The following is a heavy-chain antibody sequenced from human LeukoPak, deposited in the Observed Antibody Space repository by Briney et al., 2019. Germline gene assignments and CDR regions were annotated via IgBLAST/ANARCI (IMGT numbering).Heavy chain of an antibody. D-gene: IGHD3-22*01. J-gene: IGHJ4*02. V-gene: IGHV1-46*01. CDR1: GYSFTNYY. CDR2: INPSDDSI. Sequence: ASVKVSFKASGYSFTNYYIHWVRQAPGQGLEWMGIINPSDDSIKYAQKFQGRVTMTRDTSTSTVYMELSSLRSEDTAVYYCARGSSTMTEYYWGQGTLVTVAS. CDR3: ARGSSTMTEYY.